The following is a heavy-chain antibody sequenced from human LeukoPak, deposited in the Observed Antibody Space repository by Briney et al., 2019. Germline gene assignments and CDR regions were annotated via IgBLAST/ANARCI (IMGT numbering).Heavy chain of an antibody. D-gene: IGHD3-10*01. Sequence: ASVKVSCKASGYTFNNYALSWVRQAPGQGLEWMGWINTNTGNPTYAQGFTGRFVFSLDTSVNTAYLQISSLKTEDTAVYFCAKSRLGFTYYFNSGRPWGFDYWGQGTLVTVSS. J-gene: IGHJ4*02. CDR2: INTNTGNP. CDR1: GYTFNNYA. V-gene: IGHV7-4-1*02. CDR3: AKSRLGFTYYFNSGRPWGFDY.